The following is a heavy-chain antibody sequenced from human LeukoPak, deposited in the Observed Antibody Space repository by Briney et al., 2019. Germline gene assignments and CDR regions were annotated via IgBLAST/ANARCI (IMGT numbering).Heavy chain of an antibody. D-gene: IGHD3-10*01. J-gene: IGHJ4*02. CDR3: ARGRAYYGSGRPFDY. Sequence: PSETLSLTCAVYGGSFGGYYWSWIRQPPGKGLEWIGEIKHSGSTNYNPSLKSRVTISVDTSKNQFSLKLSSVTAADTAVYYCARGRAYYGSGRPFDYWGQGTLVTVSS. V-gene: IGHV4-34*01. CDR2: IKHSGST. CDR1: GGSFGGYY.